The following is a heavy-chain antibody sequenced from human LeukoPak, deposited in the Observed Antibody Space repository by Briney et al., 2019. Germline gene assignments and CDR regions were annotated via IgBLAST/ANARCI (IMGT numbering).Heavy chain of an antibody. CDR3: ARDKLGSGYSSDFDY. D-gene: IGHD6-25*01. CDR2: IYTGGTT. V-gene: IGHV3-66*02. CDR1: GFSLSSNY. Sequence: PGGCLRLSCAASGFSLSSNYMNCVRQAPGKGLEWVSAIYTGGTTYYAASAPGRFTISRDNSKNTLYLQMNSLRAEDTAVYYCARDKLGSGYSSDFDYWGQGTLVTVSS. J-gene: IGHJ4*02.